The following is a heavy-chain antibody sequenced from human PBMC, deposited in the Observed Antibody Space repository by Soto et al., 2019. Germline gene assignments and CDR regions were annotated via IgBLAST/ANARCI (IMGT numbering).Heavy chain of an antibody. J-gene: IGHJ6*02. D-gene: IGHD1-26*01. CDR3: ARARSSSGSYQYYYYYGMDV. CDR2: IYYSGST. V-gene: IGHV4-59*01. CDR1: GGSISSYY. Sequence: PSETLSLTCTVSGGSISSYYWSWIRQPPGKGLEWIGYIYYSGSTNYNPSLKSRVTISVDTSKNQFSLKLSSVTAADTAVYYCARARSSSGSYQYYYYYGMDVWGQGTTATVSS.